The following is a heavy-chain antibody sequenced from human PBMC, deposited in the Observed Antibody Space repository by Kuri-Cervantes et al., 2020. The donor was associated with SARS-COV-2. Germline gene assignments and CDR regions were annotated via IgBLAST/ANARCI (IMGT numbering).Heavy chain of an antibody. CDR3: ARAGIAVALAEFDY. CDR2: MNPNSGNT. CDR1: GGTFTSYD. Sequence: ASVKVSCKASGGTFTSYDINWVRQATGQGLEWMGWMNPNSGNTGYAQKFQGRVTMTTDTSTSTAYMELRSLRSDDTAVYCCARAGIAVALAEFDYWGQGTLVTVSS. J-gene: IGHJ4*02. D-gene: IGHD6-19*01. V-gene: IGHV1-8*01.